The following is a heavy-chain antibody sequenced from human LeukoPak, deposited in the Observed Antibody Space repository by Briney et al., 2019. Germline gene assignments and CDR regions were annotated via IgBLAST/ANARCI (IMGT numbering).Heavy chain of an antibody. Sequence: GGSLRLSCAASGFTFSDYWMSWVRQSPGKGLEWVANIKQDGSEKYYVDSVKGRFTISRDNAKNSLYLQMNSLRAEDTAVYYCARALFGESTYYYYYYGMDVWGQGTTVTVSS. CDR1: GFTFSDYW. CDR2: IKQDGSEK. J-gene: IGHJ6*02. CDR3: ARALFGESTYYYYYYGMDV. D-gene: IGHD3-10*01. V-gene: IGHV3-7*01.